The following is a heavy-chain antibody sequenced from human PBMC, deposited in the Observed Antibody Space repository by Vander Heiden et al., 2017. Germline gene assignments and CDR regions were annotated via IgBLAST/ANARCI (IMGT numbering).Heavy chain of an antibody. V-gene: IGHV3-21*01. J-gene: IGHJ4*02. D-gene: IGHD3-10*01. CDR3: ARGGGRVYYYGSGSYYNN. CDR1: GVTFSGYS. Sequence: EVQLVESGGGLVKPGVSLRLSCAASGVTFSGYSMNWGGQDPGKGLEWVSSISSSSSYIYYADSVKGRFTISRDNAKNSLYLQMNSLRAEDTAVYYCARGGGRVYYYGSGSYYNNWSQGTLVTVSS. CDR2: ISSSSSYI.